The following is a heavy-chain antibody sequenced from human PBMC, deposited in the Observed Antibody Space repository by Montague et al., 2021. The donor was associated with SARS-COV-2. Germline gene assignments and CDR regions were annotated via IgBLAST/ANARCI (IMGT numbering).Heavy chain of an antibody. CDR2: IYYSGST. J-gene: IGHJ1*01. D-gene: IGHD1-26*01. Sequence: SETLSLTCTVSGGSLSSYYWNWIRQPPGKGLEWIGYIYYSGSTNYNPSPKSRVPISVDTSKNQFSLNLSSVTAADTAVYYCARHVSGSLTHFHHWGQGSLVTVSS. CDR3: ARHVSGSLTHFHH. V-gene: IGHV4-59*08. CDR1: GGSLSSYY.